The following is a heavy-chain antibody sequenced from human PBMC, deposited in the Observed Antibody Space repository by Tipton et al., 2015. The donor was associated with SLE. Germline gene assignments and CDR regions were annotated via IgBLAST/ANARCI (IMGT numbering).Heavy chain of an antibody. CDR3: ARHGGHSGFVAKDYYYYDGMDV. J-gene: IGHJ6*02. CDR1: GASFSGYY. V-gene: IGHV4-34*01. Sequence: TLSLTCAVYGASFSGYYWAWIRQPPRKGLEWIGEINPSGSTDYNPSLKSRVTISLDTSKNQFSLQVTSVTAADTAVYYCARHGGHSGFVAKDYYYYDGMDVWGQGTTVTVSS. CDR2: INPSGST. D-gene: IGHD5-12*01.